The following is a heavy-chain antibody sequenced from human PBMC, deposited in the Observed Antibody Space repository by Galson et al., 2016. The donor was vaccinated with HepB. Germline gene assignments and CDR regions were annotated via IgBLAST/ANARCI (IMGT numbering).Heavy chain of an antibody. CDR1: GFTFSSFG. V-gene: IGHV3-33*06. Sequence: SLRLSCAASGFTFSSFGMHWVRQAPGKGLEWVAVIWFDGSNKYYEDSVKGRFTISRDNSKDTLHLQMNSLRVEDTAVYYCVKGNYDDYEGYFDSWGQGTLVTVSS. J-gene: IGHJ4*02. D-gene: IGHD4-17*01. CDR2: IWFDGSNK. CDR3: VKGNYDDYEGYFDS.